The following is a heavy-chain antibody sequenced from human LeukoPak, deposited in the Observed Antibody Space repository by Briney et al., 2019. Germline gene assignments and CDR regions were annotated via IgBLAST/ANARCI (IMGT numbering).Heavy chain of an antibody. Sequence: GGSLRLSCAASGFTFNGSLMHWVRQAPGKGLEWVGRIRSKANRYATAYAESVKGRFTISRDDSKNTAYLQMDSLKTEDTAVYYCARGYYGSGTYNWFDPWGQGTLVTVSS. CDR1: GFTFNGSL. V-gene: IGHV3-73*01. CDR3: ARGYYGSGTYNWFDP. CDR2: IRSKANRYAT. J-gene: IGHJ5*02. D-gene: IGHD3-10*01.